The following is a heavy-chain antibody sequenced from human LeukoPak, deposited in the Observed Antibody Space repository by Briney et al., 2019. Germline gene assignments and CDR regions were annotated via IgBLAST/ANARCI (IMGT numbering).Heavy chain of an antibody. D-gene: IGHD6-19*01. CDR1: GGSMFSYY. V-gene: IGHV4-4*08. CDR3: ARRPSSYWYFDY. Sequence: SETLSLTCTVSGGSMFSYYWNWIRQPPGKGLEWIGYIYSSGITNYSPSLRSRGTISVATSRNQFSLRLTSVTAADTAIYYCARRPSSYWYFDYWGQGILVTVSS. J-gene: IGHJ4*02. CDR2: IYSSGIT.